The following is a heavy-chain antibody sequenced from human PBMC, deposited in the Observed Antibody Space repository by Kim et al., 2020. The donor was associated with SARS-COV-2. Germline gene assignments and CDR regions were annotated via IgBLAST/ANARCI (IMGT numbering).Heavy chain of an antibody. J-gene: IGHJ4*02. D-gene: IGHD3-10*01. CDR3: ARDFFWGMVRGVINFDY. Sequence: ASVKVSCKASGYTFTSYGISWVRQAPGQGLEWMGWISAYNGNTNYAQKLQGRVTMTTDTSTSTAYMELRSLRSDDTAVYYCARDFFWGMVRGVINFDYWGQGTLVTVSS. CDR2: ISAYNGNT. V-gene: IGHV1-18*04. CDR1: GYTFTSYG.